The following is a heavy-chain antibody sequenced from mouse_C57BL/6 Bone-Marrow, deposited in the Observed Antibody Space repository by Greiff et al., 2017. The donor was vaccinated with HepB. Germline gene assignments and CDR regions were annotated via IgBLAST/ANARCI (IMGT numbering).Heavy chain of an antibody. Sequence: VQLQQSGPELVKPGASVKISCKASGYAFSSSWMNWVKQRPGKGLEWIGRIYPGDGDTNYNGKFKGKATLTADKSSSTAYMQLSSLTSEDSAVYFCARPSDYFDYWGQGTTLTVSS. CDR3: ARPSDYFDY. V-gene: IGHV1-82*01. CDR1: GYAFSSSW. J-gene: IGHJ2*01. D-gene: IGHD3-1*01. CDR2: IYPGDGDT.